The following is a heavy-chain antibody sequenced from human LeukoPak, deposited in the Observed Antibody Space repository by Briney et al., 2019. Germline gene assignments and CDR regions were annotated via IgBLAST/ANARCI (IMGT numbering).Heavy chain of an antibody. D-gene: IGHD5-18*01. CDR1: GLSLTTHG. J-gene: IGHJ5*01. CDR2: IWYDGSNK. Sequence: GGSLRLSCAASGLSLTTHGMHWVRQAPGKGLEWVAVIWYDGSNKYYADSVKGRFTISRDNSKNTLYLQMNSLRAEDTAVYYCASVYSYGWFDYWGQGTLDTVSS. CDR3: ASVYSYGWFDY. V-gene: IGHV3-33*01.